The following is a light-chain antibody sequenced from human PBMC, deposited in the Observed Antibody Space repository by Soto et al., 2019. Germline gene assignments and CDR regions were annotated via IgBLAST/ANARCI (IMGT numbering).Light chain of an antibody. CDR1: QSISSY. V-gene: IGKV1-39*01. J-gene: IGKJ1*01. Sequence: DIQMTQSPSSLSASVGDRVTITCRASQSISSYLNWYQQKPVKAPKLLIDAASSLQSGVPSRFNGSGSGTDFTLTISSPKPEDFATDYCQQSYSTRWTFGQGTKVEIK. CDR2: AAS. CDR3: QQSYSTRWT.